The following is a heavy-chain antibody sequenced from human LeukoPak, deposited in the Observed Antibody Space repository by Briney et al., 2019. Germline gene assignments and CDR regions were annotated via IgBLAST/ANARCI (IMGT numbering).Heavy chain of an antibody. V-gene: IGHV4-61*02. J-gene: IGHJ4*02. CDR2: IYTSGST. CDR1: GGSISRGSYY. Sequence: SETLSLTCTLSGGSISRGSYYWSWSWIRQPAGKGLEWIGRIYTSGSTNYNPSLKSRVTMSVDTSKNQFSLNLSSVTAADTAVYYCARDRTGDLDYWGQGTLVTVSS. D-gene: IGHD3-16*01. CDR3: ARDRTGDLDY.